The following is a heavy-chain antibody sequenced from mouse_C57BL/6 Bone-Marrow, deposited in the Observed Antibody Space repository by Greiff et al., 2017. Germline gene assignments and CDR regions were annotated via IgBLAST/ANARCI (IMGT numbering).Heavy chain of an antibody. CDR1: GFSLSTSGMG. CDR2: IYWDDDK. CDR3: ARGYGSSLYWYFDV. J-gene: IGHJ1*03. D-gene: IGHD1-1*01. V-gene: IGHV8-12*01. Sequence: QVQLKESGPGILQSSQTLSLTCSFSGFSLSTSGMGVSWIRQPSGKGLEWLAHIYWDDDKRYNPSLKSRLTISKDTSRNQVFLKITSVDTADTATYYCARGYGSSLYWYFDVWGTGTTVTVSS.